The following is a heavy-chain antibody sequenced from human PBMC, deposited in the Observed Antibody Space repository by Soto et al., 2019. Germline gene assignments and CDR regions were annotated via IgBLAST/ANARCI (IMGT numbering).Heavy chain of an antibody. Sequence: SETLSLTCTVSGGSISSPDPYWGWIRQTPGKGLEWSGSIYYAGSTFHNPSLKSRATISVDTARNQFSLRLSSVTASDTAVYYCARLVYHCLRGSCDDYSFYGLDVWGQGTTVTVSS. CDR2: IYYAGST. D-gene: IGHD2-15*01. J-gene: IGHJ6*02. V-gene: IGHV4-39*01. CDR3: ARLVYHCLRGSCDDYSFYGLDV. CDR1: GGSISSPDPY.